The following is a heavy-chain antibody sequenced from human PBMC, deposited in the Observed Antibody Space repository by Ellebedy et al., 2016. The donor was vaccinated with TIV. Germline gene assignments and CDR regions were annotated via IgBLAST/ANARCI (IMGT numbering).Heavy chain of an antibody. J-gene: IGHJ4*02. Sequence: MPSETLSLTCNVFGGSISTVGHYWTWIRQHPGKGLEWIGYIYYTGITYYNPSLKSRVAISADTSKNHFSLKLNSVTAADTAVYYCVRLVTGILDWGQGTLVTVSS. V-gene: IGHV4-31*02. CDR1: GGSISTVGHY. D-gene: IGHD3-9*01. CDR3: VRLVTGILD. CDR2: IYYTGIT.